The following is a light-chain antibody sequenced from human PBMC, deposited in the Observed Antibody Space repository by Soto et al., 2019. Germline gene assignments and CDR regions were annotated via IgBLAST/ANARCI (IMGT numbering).Light chain of an antibody. Sequence: IVLTQSPAILALSPGDRATLSCRASQSVSSSYLAWYQHKPGQAPRLLIHGASSRVTGIPDRFSGRGSGTDFTLTITRLEPEDFAVYYCQQYQSLTFGGGT. V-gene: IGKV3-20*01. CDR3: QQYQSLT. CDR1: QSVSSSY. J-gene: IGKJ4*01. CDR2: GAS.